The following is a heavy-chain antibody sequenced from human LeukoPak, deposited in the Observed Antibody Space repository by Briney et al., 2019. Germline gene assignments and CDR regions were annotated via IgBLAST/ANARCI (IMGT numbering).Heavy chain of an antibody. CDR3: AKDASLVARGDDFDH. D-gene: IGHD2-15*01. J-gene: IGHJ4*01. Sequence: GGSLRLSCEASGFTFKTYGMHGFRQPPGKGLEWIAFITHDGSKDFYVDSVKDRLTISRDNSKNMVFLQMESLGPEDTAVYYCAKDASLVARGDDFDHWGHGTLVTVSS. CDR1: GFTFKTYG. V-gene: IGHV3-30*02. CDR2: ITHDGSKD.